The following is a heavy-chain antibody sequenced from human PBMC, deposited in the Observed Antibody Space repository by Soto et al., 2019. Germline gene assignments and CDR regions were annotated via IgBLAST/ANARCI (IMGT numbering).Heavy chain of an antibody. Sequence: PGGSLRLSCAASGFTFSSYSMNWVRQAPGKGLDWVSSITSSSAYKYYSASVKGRFTVSRDNPRNSHYPQMNXLRAQATAVYFCAREAGYSSSWKENRFEIGGQETLVTVSS. CDR3: AREAGYSSSWKENRFEI. CDR2: ITSSSAYK. V-gene: IGHV3-21*06. CDR1: GFTFSSYS. J-gene: IGHJ3*02. D-gene: IGHD6-13*01.